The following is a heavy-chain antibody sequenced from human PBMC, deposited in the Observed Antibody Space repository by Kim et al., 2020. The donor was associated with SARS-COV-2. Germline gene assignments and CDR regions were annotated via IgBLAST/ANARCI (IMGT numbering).Heavy chain of an antibody. Sequence: SETLSLTCTVSGGSVSSGSYYWSWIRQPPGKGLEWIGYIYYSGSTNYNPSLKSRVTISVDTSKNQFSLKLSSVTAADTAVYYCARVSGSSDAFDIWGQGTMVTVSS. CDR2: IYYSGST. V-gene: IGHV4-61*01. CDR3: ARVSGSSDAFDI. CDR1: GGSVSSGSYY. D-gene: IGHD3-10*01. J-gene: IGHJ3*02.